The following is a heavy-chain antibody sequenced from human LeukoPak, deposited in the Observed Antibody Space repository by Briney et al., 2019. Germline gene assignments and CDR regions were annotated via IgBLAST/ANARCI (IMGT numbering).Heavy chain of an antibody. CDR2: ISYDGSNK. D-gene: IGHD1-26*01. V-gene: IGHV3-30*18. Sequence: VGSLRLSCAASGFTFSSDGMHWVRQAPGKGLGWGAVISYDGSNKYYVDSVNGRFTISRDNSKNTLYLQMNSLRAEDTAVYYCAKDYSGYVDYWGQGTLVTVSS. J-gene: IGHJ4*02. CDR3: AKDYSGYVDY. CDR1: GFTFSSDG.